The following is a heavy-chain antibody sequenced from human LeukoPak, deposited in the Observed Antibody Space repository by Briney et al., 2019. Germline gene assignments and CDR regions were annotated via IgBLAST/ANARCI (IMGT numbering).Heavy chain of an antibody. CDR2: IFYSGST. Sequence: SETLSLTCAVSGFSISSGYYWGWIRQPPGTGLEWIGSIFYSGSTYYNPSLKSRVNMSVDTSKNQISLKLSSVTAADTAVYYCARASGSYGSGSYYYYGMDVWGKGTTVTVSS. D-gene: IGHD3-10*01. CDR1: GFSISSGYY. J-gene: IGHJ6*04. V-gene: IGHV4-38-2*01. CDR3: ARASGSYGSGSYYYYGMDV.